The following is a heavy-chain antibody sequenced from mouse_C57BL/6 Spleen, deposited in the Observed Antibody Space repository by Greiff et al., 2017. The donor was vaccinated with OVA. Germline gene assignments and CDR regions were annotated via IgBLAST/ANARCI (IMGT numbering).Heavy chain of an antibody. Sequence: EVQGVESGEGLVKPGGSLKLSCAASGFTFSSYAMSWVRQTPEKRLEWVAYISSGGDYIYYADTVKGRFTISRDNARNTLYLQMSSLKSEDTAMYYCTRDQIYYDYEDYYAMDYWGQGTSVTVSS. J-gene: IGHJ4*01. D-gene: IGHD2-4*01. CDR3: TRDQIYYDYEDYYAMDY. CDR2: ISSGGDYI. V-gene: IGHV5-9-1*02. CDR1: GFTFSSYA.